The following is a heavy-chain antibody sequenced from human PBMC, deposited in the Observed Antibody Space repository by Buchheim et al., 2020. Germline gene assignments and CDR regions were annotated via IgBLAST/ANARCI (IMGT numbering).Heavy chain of an antibody. D-gene: IGHD6-19*01. CDR1: GGSISSGSYY. V-gene: IGHV4-61*02. J-gene: IGHJ3*02. Sequence: QVQLQESGPGLVKPSQTLSLTCTVSGGSISSGSYYWSWIRQPAGKGLEWIGRIYTSGSTNYNPSLKSRVTISVDTSKNQFSLKLSSVTAADTAVYYCARDREQWLASDAFDIWGQGT. CDR3: ARDREQWLASDAFDI. CDR2: IYTSGST.